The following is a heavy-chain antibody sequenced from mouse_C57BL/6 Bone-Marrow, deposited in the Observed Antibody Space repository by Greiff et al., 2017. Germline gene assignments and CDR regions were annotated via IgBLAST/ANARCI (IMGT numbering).Heavy chain of an antibody. J-gene: IGHJ1*03. D-gene: IGHD1-3*01. Sequence: QVQLKESGPELARPWASVKISCQAFYTFSRRVHFAIRDTNYWMQWVKQRPGQGLEWIGAIYPGNGDTSYNQKFKGKATLTADKSYSTAYMQLSSLTSEDAAVYYCACPLGSSTDWYFDVWGTGTTVTVSS. CDR1: YTFSRRVH. V-gene: IGHV1-87*01. CDR3: SEDAAVYYCACPLGSSTDWYFDV. CDR2: GQGLEWIG.